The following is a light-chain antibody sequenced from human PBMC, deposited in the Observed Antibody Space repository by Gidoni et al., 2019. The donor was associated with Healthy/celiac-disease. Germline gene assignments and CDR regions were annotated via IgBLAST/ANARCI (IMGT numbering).Light chain of an antibody. CDR2: WAS. J-gene: IGKJ3*01. V-gene: IGKV4-1*01. Sequence: DIVMTQSPDSLAVSLGERATINCKSSQSVSYSSNNKNYLAWYQRKPGQPPKLLIYWASTRESVVPDRFSGSGSGTDFTLTISSLQAEDVAVYYCQQYYSIPFTFGPGTKVDIK. CDR3: QQYYSIPFT. CDR1: QSVSYSSNNKNY.